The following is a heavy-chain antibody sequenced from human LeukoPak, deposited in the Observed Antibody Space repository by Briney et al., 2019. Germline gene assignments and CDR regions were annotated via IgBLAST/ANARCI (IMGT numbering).Heavy chain of an antibody. J-gene: IGHJ6*02. D-gene: IGHD1-7*01. Sequence: GGSLRLSCAASGFTFSTYDMHWVRHVTGKGLEWVSAIGTADDTYYLGSVKGRFTISRENAKNVLYLQMSSLRAEDTAVYYCAREIRETVITRHYYYGIDVWGQGTTVTVS. V-gene: IGHV3-13*01. CDR2: IGTADDT. CDR3: AREIRETVITRHYYYGIDV. CDR1: GFTFSTYD.